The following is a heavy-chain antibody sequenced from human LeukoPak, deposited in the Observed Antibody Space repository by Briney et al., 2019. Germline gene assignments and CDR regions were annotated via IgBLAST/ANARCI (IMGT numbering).Heavy chain of an antibody. Sequence: GGSLRLSCAASGFTFSSYSMNWVRQAPGKGLEWVSYISSSSSTIYYADSVKGRFTISRDNAKNSLYLQMNSLRAEDTAVYYCAREILVTTYYYYGMDVWGQGTTVTVSS. V-gene: IGHV3-48*04. CDR2: ISSSSSTI. CDR1: GFTFSSYS. D-gene: IGHD3-9*01. J-gene: IGHJ6*02. CDR3: AREILVTTYYYYGMDV.